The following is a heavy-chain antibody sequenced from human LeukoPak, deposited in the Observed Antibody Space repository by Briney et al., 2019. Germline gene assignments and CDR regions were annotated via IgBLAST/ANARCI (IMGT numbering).Heavy chain of an antibody. V-gene: IGHV3-9*01. CDR2: ISWNSGSI. Sequence: HSGRSLRLSCAASGFTFDDYAMHWVRQAPGKGLEWVSGISWNSGSIGYADSVKGRFTLSRDNSKNTLYLQMDSLRTEDTAVYYCARDMDTSGHFSWFDPWGQGARVTVSS. CDR3: ARDMDTSGHFSWFDP. D-gene: IGHD3-22*01. J-gene: IGHJ5*02. CDR1: GFTFDDYA.